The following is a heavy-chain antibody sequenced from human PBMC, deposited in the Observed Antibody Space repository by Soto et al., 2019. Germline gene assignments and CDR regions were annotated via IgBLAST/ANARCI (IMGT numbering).Heavy chain of an antibody. CDR1: GGSFSGYY. CDR3: SHGYEQYFES. D-gene: IGHD5-18*01. CDR2: INHSGST. J-gene: IGHJ4*02. V-gene: IGHV4-34*01. Sequence: SETLSLTCAVYGGSFSGYYWSWIRQPPGKGLEWIGEINHSGSTNYNPSLKSRVTISVDTSKNQFSLKLSSVTAADTAVYYCSHGYEQYFESWGQGTLVTVSS.